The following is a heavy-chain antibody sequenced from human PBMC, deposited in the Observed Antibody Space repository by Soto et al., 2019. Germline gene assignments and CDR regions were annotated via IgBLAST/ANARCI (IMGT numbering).Heavy chain of an antibody. D-gene: IGHD6-13*01. J-gene: IGHJ5*02. CDR3: ARGRTAGDNWFDP. CDR2: IYHSGST. Sequence: SETLSLTCAVSGGSISSSNWWSWVRQPPGKGLEWIGEIYHSGSTNYNPSLKSRVTISVDKSRNQFSLKLSSVTAADTAVYYCARGRTAGDNWFDPWGQGTLVTVSS. CDR1: GGSISSSNW. V-gene: IGHV4-4*02.